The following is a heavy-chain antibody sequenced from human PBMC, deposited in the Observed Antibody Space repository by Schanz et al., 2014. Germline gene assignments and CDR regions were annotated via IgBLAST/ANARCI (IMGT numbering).Heavy chain of an antibody. Sequence: QVQLVESGGGVVQPGGSLRLSCAASGFIFSNYGMHWVRQAPGKGLEWVAVIWSDGSGKYYADSVKGRFTISRDSPKNTLYLQINSLRAEDTALYYCARDRGYCSGGSCLTFDYWGQGTLVTVSS. CDR2: IWSDGSGK. CDR1: GFIFSNYG. V-gene: IGHV3-33*01. J-gene: IGHJ4*02. D-gene: IGHD2-15*01. CDR3: ARDRGYCSGGSCLTFDY.